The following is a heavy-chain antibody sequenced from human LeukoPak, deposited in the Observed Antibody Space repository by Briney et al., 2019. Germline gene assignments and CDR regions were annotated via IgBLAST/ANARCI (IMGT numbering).Heavy chain of an antibody. CDR2: IKQDGSEK. Sequence: ETLSLTCAVYGESFNNYYWTWIRQAPGKGLEWVANIKQDGSEKYYVDSVKGRFTISRDNAKNSLYLQMNSLRAEDTAVYYCARDRMGATLWGQGTLVTVSS. CDR1: GESFNNYY. V-gene: IGHV3-7*01. D-gene: IGHD1-26*01. CDR3: ARDRMGATL. J-gene: IGHJ4*02.